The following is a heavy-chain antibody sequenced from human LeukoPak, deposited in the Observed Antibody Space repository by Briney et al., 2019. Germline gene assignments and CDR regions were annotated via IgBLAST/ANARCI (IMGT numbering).Heavy chain of an antibody. J-gene: IGHJ6*02. CDR3: ARTRARHYGMDV. Sequence: KTSETLSLTCAVYGGSFSGYYWSWIRQPPGKGLERIGEINHSGSTNYNPSLKSRVTISVDTSKNQFSLKLSSVTAADTAVYYCARTRARHYGMDVWGQGTTVTVSS. CDR1: GGSFSGYY. CDR2: INHSGST. V-gene: IGHV4-34*01. D-gene: IGHD6-6*01.